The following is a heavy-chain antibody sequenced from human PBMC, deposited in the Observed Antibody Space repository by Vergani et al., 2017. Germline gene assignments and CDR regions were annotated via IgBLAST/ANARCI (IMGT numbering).Heavy chain of an antibody. D-gene: IGHD2-2*02. V-gene: IGHV1-2*02. CDR2: INPNSGGT. CDR3: ARDGVYCSSTSCYNYYYYGMDV. J-gene: IGHJ6*02. Sequence: QVQLVQSGAEVKKPGASVKVSCKASGYTFTGYYMHWVRQAPGQGLEWMGWINPNSGGTNYAQKFQGRFTMTRDTSISTAYMELSRLRSDDTAVYYCARDGVYCSSTSCYNYYYYGMDVWGQGTTVTVSS. CDR1: GYTFTGYY.